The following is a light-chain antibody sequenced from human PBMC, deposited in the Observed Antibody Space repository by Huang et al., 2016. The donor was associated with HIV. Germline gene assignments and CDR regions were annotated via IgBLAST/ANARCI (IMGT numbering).Light chain of an antibody. J-gene: IGKJ4*01. V-gene: IGKV3-11*01. Sequence: EIVLTQSPATLSLSPGERATLSCRASQSVSSYLAWYQQTPGRAPRLLLYDASNRATGIPARFSGSGSGTDFTLTISSLEPEDFAVYYCQQRSNWPPLTFGGGTKVEIK. CDR1: QSVSSY. CDR2: DAS. CDR3: QQRSNWPPLT.